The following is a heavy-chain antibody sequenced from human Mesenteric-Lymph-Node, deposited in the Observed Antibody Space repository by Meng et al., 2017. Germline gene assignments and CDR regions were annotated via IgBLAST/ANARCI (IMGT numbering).Heavy chain of an antibody. Sequence: EVQLVESGGGLVQPGGSLRLSCAASGFTFSSYWMHWVRQAPGKGLVWVSRINSDGSSTSYADSVKGRFTISRDNAKNTLYLQMNSLRVEDTAVYYCERADSSSVLVVYWGQGTLVTVSS. CDR3: ERADSSSVLVVY. CDR1: GFTFSSYW. CDR2: INSDGSST. D-gene: IGHD6-6*01. J-gene: IGHJ4*02. V-gene: IGHV3-74*01.